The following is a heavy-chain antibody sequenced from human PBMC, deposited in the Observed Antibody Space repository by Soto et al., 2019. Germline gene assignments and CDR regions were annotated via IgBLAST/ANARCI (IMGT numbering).Heavy chain of an antibody. CDR1: GGTFSSYT. CDR2: IIPILGIA. J-gene: IGHJ5*02. CDR3: ASRYGSGSYYESDWFDP. Sequence: ASVKVSCKASGGTFSSYTISWVRQAPGQGLEWMGRIIPILGIANYAQKFQGRVTITADKSTSTAYMELSGLRSEDTAVYYCASRYGSGSYYESDWFDPWGQGTLVTVSS. D-gene: IGHD3-10*01. V-gene: IGHV1-69*02.